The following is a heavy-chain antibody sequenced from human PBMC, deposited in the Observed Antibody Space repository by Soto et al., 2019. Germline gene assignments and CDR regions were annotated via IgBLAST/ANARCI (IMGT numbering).Heavy chain of an antibody. V-gene: IGHV5-10-1*01. D-gene: IGHD2-2*01. CDR2: IDPSHSYT. CDR1: GYSFTSSW. Sequence: GESLKISCKASGYSFTSSWISWVRQLPGKGLEWMGRIDPSHSYTNYRPSFQGHGTISADKSNSTAYLQWSSLTASYNAMYYCARLPIGVVTAAMLNYYYYGMDVWGQGTTVTVSS. J-gene: IGHJ6*02. CDR3: ARLPIGVVTAAMLNYYYYGMDV.